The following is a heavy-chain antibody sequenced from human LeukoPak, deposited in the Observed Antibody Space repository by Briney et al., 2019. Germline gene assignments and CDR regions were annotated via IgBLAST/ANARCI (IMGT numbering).Heavy chain of an antibody. CDR2: IWYNGKNK. CDR3: VRDPSNSGWAFDY. D-gene: IGHD6-19*01. Sequence: GRSLRLSCAASGFTFSTYAMHWVRQAPGRGLEWVAMIWYNGKNKHYADSVKGRFTISRDNSKNTLDLQMNSLRADDTAVYYCVRDPSNSGWAFDYWGQGTLVTVSS. V-gene: IGHV3-33*01. J-gene: IGHJ4*02. CDR1: GFTFSTYA.